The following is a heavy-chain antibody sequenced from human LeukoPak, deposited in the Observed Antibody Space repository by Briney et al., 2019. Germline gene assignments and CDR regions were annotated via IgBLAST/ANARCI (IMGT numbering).Heavy chain of an antibody. CDR1: GGSFSGYY. CDR2: INHSGST. D-gene: IGHD6-6*01. Sequence: SETLSLTCAVYGGSFSGYYWSWIRQPPGKGLEWIGEINHSGSTNYNPSLKSRVTISVDTSKNQLSLKLSSVTAADTAVYYCARERGRSSSGTQSHYFDYWGQGTLVTVSS. V-gene: IGHV4-34*01. J-gene: IGHJ4*02. CDR3: ARERGRSSSGTQSHYFDY.